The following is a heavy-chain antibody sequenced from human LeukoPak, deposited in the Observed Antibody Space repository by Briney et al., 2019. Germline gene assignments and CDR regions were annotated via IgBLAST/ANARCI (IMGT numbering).Heavy chain of an antibody. V-gene: IGHV3-23*01. J-gene: IGHJ4*02. CDR3: AADPRIQLWPLSYC. CDR1: GCTFSSYA. D-gene: IGHD5-18*01. Sequence: PGGSLRLSCAASGCTFSSYAMSWVRQAPARGGEWVSAVSGSSGSTYYAHSLKGRFTISRDNSKNTLYLQMNSLRAEDTAVYYCAADPRIQLWPLSYCWGQGTLVTVSS. CDR2: VSGSSGST.